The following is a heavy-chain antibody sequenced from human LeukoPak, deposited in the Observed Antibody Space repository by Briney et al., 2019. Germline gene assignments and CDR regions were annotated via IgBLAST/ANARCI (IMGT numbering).Heavy chain of an antibody. CDR1: GYTLTELS. CDR2: FDPEDGET. V-gene: IGHV1-24*01. CDR3: ATRVYYDSSGYYFDH. J-gene: IGHJ4*02. Sequence: ASVKISCKVSGYTLTELSMHCVRQAPGKGLEWMGRFDPEDGETIYAQKFQGRVTMTEDTSTDTAYMELSSLRSEDTAVYYCATRVYYDSSGYYFDHWGQGTLVTVSS. D-gene: IGHD3-22*01.